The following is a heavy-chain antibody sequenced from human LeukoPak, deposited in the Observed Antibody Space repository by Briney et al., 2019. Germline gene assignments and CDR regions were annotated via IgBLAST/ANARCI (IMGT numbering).Heavy chain of an antibody. Sequence: GGSLRLSCAASGFTFSSYAMSWVRQAPGKGLEWVSAISGSGGSTYYADSVKGRFTISRDNSKNTLYLQMNSLRAEDTAVYFCARDGILEAPSPSYSSSWDYYYYGMDVWGQGTTVTVSS. CDR1: GFTFSSYA. CDR3: ARDGILEAPSPSYSSSWDYYYYGMDV. CDR2: ISGSGGST. D-gene: IGHD6-13*01. J-gene: IGHJ6*02. V-gene: IGHV3-23*01.